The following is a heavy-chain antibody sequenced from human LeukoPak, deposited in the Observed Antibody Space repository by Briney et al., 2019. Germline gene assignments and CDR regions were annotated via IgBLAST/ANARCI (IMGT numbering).Heavy chain of an antibody. CDR1: AFTFSTSA. CDR3: AKGAGNFDY. V-gene: IGHV3-23*01. CDR2: IYIGGNT. Sequence: TGGSLRLSCAASAFTFSTSAMTWVRQAPGKGLEWVSTIYIGGNTYYADSVKGRFTISRDNSKNTLYLQMNSLRAEDTAVYYCAKGAGNFDYWGQGTLVTVSS. J-gene: IGHJ4*02.